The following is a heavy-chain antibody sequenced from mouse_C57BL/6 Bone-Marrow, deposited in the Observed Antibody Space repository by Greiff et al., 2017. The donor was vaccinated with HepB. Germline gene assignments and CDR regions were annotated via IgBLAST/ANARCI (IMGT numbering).Heavy chain of an antibody. Sequence: VQLQQSGPELVKPGASVKISCKASGYTFTDYYMNWVKQSHGKSLEWIGDINPNNGGTSYNQKFKGKATLTVDKSSSTAYMELRSLTSEDSAVYYCAILTTVVATRYFDVWGTGTTVTVSS. V-gene: IGHV1-26*01. CDR3: AILTTVVATRYFDV. J-gene: IGHJ1*03. D-gene: IGHD1-1*01. CDR2: INPNNGGT. CDR1: GYTFTDYY.